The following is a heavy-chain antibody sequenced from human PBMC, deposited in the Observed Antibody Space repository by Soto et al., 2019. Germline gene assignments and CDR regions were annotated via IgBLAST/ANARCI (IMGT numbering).Heavy chain of an antibody. CDR1: GFTFSSYW. V-gene: IGHV3-74*01. Sequence: PEGSLRLSCAASGFTFSSYWMHWVRQAPGKGLVWVSRINSDGSSTSYADSVKGRFTISRDNAKNTLYLQMNSLRAEDTAVYYCVRTSLVVAAATREDYCGQGTLVTVSS. J-gene: IGHJ4*02. D-gene: IGHD2-15*01. CDR3: VRTSLVVAAATREDY. CDR2: INSDGSST.